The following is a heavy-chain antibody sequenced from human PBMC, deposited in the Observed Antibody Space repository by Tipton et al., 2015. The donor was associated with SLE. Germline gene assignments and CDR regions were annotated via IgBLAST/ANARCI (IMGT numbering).Heavy chain of an antibody. D-gene: IGHD2-2*02. CDR2: IYYTGST. CDR3: ARAATAISPFDY. Sequence: LRLSCTVSGGSISSYYWSWIRQPPGKGLEWIGYIYYTGSTNYNPSLKSRVTISVDTSKNQFSLKLSSVTAADTAVYYCARAATAISPFDYWGQGTLVTVSS. J-gene: IGHJ4*02. CDR1: GGSISSYY. V-gene: IGHV4-59*01.